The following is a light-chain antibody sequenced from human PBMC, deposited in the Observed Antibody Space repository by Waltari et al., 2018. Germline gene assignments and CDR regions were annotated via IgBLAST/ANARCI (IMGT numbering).Light chain of an antibody. V-gene: IGLV3-21*02. J-gene: IGLJ3*02. CDR2: DDD. Sequence: SYVLTQPPSVSVAPGQTASITCGGNNIGGKSVKWYQQKTGQAPVLVVVDDDDRPSGVPERFSGSNAGNTATLTISRVAVGDEADYYCQVWDSSGDHRWVFGGGTKLTVV. CDR3: QVWDSSGDHRWV. CDR1: NIGGKS.